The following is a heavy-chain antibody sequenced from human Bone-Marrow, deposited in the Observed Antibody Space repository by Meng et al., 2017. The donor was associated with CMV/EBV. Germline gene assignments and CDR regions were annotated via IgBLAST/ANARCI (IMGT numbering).Heavy chain of an antibody. J-gene: IGHJ6*02. Sequence: GGSLRLSCAASGFTFSSYSMNWVRQAPGKGLEWVSSISSSSSYIYYADSVKGRFTISRDNAKNSLYLQMNSLRAEDTAVYYCAREGYDFWSSYYYYGMDVWGQGTTVTGSS. CDR2: ISSSSSYI. CDR3: AREGYDFWSSYYYYGMDV. V-gene: IGHV3-21*01. CDR1: GFTFSSYS. D-gene: IGHD3-3*01.